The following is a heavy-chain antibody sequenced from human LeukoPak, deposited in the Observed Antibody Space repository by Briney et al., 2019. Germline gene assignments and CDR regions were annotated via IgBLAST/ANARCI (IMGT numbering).Heavy chain of an antibody. D-gene: IGHD6-6*01. CDR3: AKDRFGYNSSPGEVDY. V-gene: IGHV3-23*01. CDR1: GFSLSTHW. Sequence: GGSLRLSCEASGFSLSTHWMSWVRQAPGKGLEWVSGTSGSGGSTYYADSVKGRFTISRDNSKNTLYLQMNSLRAEDTAVYYCAKDRFGYNSSPGEVDYWGQGTLVTVSS. CDR2: TSGSGGST. J-gene: IGHJ4*02.